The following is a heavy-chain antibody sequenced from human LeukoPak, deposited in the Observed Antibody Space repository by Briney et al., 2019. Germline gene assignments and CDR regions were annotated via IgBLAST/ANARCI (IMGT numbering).Heavy chain of an antibody. Sequence: PGGSLRLSCAASGFTCSRSARTWVRQAPGKGLEWVSVISGSGGSTYYEDSVRGRFTSSRDNSKKKLYLQMNSLRAEHPAIYYCAKNKGRITIAAHKDAFDIWGQGTMVTVSS. CDR1: GFTCSRSA. CDR3: AKNKGRITIAAHKDAFDI. V-gene: IGHV3-23*01. CDR2: ISGSGGST. D-gene: IGHD6-6*01. J-gene: IGHJ3*02.